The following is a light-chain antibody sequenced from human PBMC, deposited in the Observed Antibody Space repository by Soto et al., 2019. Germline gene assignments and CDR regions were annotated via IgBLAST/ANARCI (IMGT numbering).Light chain of an antibody. Sequence: SALTQPRSVSGSPGQSVTISCTGTSSDVGGYNYVSWYQEQPGKAPKLMIYDVSKRPSGVPDRFSGSKSGNTASLTISGLQAEDEAEYYCSSYRSGSILFVFGAGTKVTV. J-gene: IGLJ1*01. CDR1: SSDVGGYNY. CDR3: SSYRSGSILFV. V-gene: IGLV2-11*01. CDR2: DVS.